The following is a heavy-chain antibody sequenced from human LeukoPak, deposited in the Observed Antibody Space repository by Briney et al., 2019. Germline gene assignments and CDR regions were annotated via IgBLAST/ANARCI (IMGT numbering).Heavy chain of an antibody. CDR3: ARDGVAGPYYDILTGFFDY. CDR2: IGTAGDT. D-gene: IGHD3-9*01. V-gene: IGHV3-13*01. J-gene: IGHJ4*02. CDR1: GFTFSSYD. Sequence: GGSLRLSCAASGFTFSSYDMHWVRQATGKGLEWVSAIGTAGDTYYPGSVKGRFTISRENAKNSLYLQMNSLRAEDTAVYYCARDGVAGPYYDILTGFFDYWGQGTLVTVSS.